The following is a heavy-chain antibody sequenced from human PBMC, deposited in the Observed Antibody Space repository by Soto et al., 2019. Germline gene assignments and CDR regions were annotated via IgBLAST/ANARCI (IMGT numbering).Heavy chain of an antibody. CDR1: GGSISSGGYY. D-gene: IGHD1-7*01. CDR2: IYYSGST. CDR3: ARERITGTNYFEY. V-gene: IGHV4-31*11. Sequence: PSETLSLTCAVSGGSISSGGYYWSWIRQHPGKGLEWIGYIYYSGSTYYNPSLKSRVTISVDTSKNQFSLKLSSVTAADTAVYYCARERITGTNYFEYWGQGTLVTVSS. J-gene: IGHJ4*02.